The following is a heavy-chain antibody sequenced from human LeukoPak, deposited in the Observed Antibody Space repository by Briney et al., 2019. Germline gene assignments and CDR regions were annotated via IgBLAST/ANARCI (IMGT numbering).Heavy chain of an antibody. V-gene: IGHV4-59*01. Sequence: PSETLSLTCTVSGGSISSYYWSWIRQPPGKGLEWIGYIYYSGSTNYNPSLKSRVTISVDTSKNQFSLKLSSVTAADTAVYYCARELRFSSYYYYMDLWGKGTTVTVSS. CDR1: GGSISSYY. J-gene: IGHJ6*03. D-gene: IGHD3-3*01. CDR2: IYYSGST. CDR3: ARELRFSSYYYYMDL.